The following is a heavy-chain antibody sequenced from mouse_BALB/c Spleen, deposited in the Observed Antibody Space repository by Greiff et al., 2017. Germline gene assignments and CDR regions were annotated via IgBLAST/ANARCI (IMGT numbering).Heavy chain of an antibody. J-gene: IGHJ4*01. CDR3: ARWLPGAMDY. D-gene: IGHD2-3*01. V-gene: IGHV14-3*02. Sequence: VQLKESGAELVKPGASVKLSCTASGFNIKDTYMHWVKQRPEQGLEWIGRIDPANGNTKYDPKFQGKATITADTSSNTAYLQLSSLTSEDTAVYYCARWLPGAMDYWGQGTSVTVSS. CDR1: GFNIKDTY. CDR2: IDPANGNT.